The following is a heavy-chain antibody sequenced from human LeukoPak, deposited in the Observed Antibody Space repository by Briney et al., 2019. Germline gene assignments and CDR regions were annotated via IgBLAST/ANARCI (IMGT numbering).Heavy chain of an antibody. V-gene: IGHV3-23*01. CDR3: AKGRGFGEFAADY. D-gene: IGHD3-10*01. Sequence: GGSLRHSCAASGFTLSTYAMSWVRQAPGKGLEWVSAISGSGGSTYYSDSVKGRFTISRDNPKNTLYLQMNSLTVEDMALYYCAKGRGFGEFAADYWGQGTPVTVSS. J-gene: IGHJ4*02. CDR2: ISGSGGST. CDR1: GFTLSTYA.